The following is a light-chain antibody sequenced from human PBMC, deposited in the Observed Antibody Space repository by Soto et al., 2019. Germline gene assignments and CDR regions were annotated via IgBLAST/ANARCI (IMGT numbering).Light chain of an antibody. CDR2: GAS. CDR3: QQYSNWPPAIT. Sequence: ETVMXEXPATLSVSPGXGVTLSCRAIQSVRTNLVWYQQSPGQPPRLLIYGASDRVAGVPDRFSGSGSGTDFTLTISGLQSEDVAVYYCQQYSNWPPAITFGQGTRLEIK. J-gene: IGKJ5*01. V-gene: IGKV3-15*01. CDR1: QSVRTN.